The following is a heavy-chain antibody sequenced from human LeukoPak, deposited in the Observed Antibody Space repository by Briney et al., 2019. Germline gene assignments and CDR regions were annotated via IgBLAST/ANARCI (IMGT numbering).Heavy chain of an antibody. J-gene: IGHJ6*02. D-gene: IGHD5-18*01. V-gene: IGHV1-3*01. CDR2: INAGNGNT. CDR1: GYTFTSYA. Sequence: ASVKVSCKASGYTFTSYAMHWVRQAPGQRLEWMGWINAGNGNTKYSQKFQGRVTITRDTSASTAYMELSSLRSEDTAVYYCATKYSYGSDHYYGMDVWGQGTTVTVSS. CDR3: ATKYSYGSDHYYGMDV.